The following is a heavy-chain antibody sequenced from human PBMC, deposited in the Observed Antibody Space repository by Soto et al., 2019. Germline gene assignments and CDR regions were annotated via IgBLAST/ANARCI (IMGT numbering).Heavy chain of an antibody. CDR2: IWYDGSNK. J-gene: IGHJ4*02. Sequence: GGSLRLSCAASGFTFSSYGMHWVRQAPGKGLEWVAVIWYDGSNKYYADSVKGRFTISRDNSKNTLYLQMNSLRAEDTAVYYCARERYSGYDSLAFDYWGQGTLVTVSS. CDR1: GFTFSSYG. V-gene: IGHV3-33*01. CDR3: ARERYSGYDSLAFDY. D-gene: IGHD5-12*01.